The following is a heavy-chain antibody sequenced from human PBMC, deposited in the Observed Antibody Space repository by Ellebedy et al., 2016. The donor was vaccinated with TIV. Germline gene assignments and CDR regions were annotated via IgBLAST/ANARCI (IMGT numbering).Heavy chain of an antibody. CDR2: INHSGST. CDR3: AKSLHYSTSSFFDF. CDR1: GGSFSGYY. J-gene: IGHJ4*02. V-gene: IGHV4-34*01. D-gene: IGHD6-6*01. Sequence: SETLSLXXAVYGGSFSGYYWNWIRQPPGKGLEWIGEINHSGSTNYNPSLKSRVTISVDTSKNQFSLKLTSVTAADTAVYYCAKSLHYSTSSFFDFWGQGTLVTVSS.